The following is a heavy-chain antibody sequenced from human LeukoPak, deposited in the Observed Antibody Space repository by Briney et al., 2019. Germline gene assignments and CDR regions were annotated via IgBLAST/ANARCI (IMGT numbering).Heavy chain of an antibody. CDR2: INPNSGGT. D-gene: IGHD4-17*01. Sequence: ASVKVSCKASGYTFTGYYMHWVRQAPGQGLEWMGWINPNSGGTNYAQKFQGRVTMTRDTSISTAYMELSRLRSDDTAVYYRAKTYGDYGAINWYFDLWGRGTLVTVSS. CDR3: AKTYGDYGAINWYFDL. J-gene: IGHJ2*01. V-gene: IGHV1-2*02. CDR1: GYTFTGYY.